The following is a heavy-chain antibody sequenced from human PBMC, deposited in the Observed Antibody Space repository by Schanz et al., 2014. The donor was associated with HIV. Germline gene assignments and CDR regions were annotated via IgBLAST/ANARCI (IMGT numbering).Heavy chain of an antibody. V-gene: IGHV1-2*02. CDR3: ESAGFDDSSGYHDY. J-gene: IGHJ4*02. Sequence: QVQLVQSGAEVKKPGSSVKVSCKASGGTFSSYVISWVRQAPGQGLEWMGWINPNSGGTNYAQKCQGRVVISRDTSISTACMEVSRLRSDDTTVYYCESAGFDDSSGYHDYWGQGTLVTVSS. CDR1: GGTFSSYV. CDR2: INPNSGGT. D-gene: IGHD3-22*01.